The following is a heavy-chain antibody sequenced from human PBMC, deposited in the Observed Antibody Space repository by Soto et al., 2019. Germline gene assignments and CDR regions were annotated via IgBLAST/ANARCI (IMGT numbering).Heavy chain of an antibody. Sequence: GESLKISCKGSGYSFPSFWTGWVRQMPGKGLEWLGSIYPGDSETRYSPSFQGEVTISADKSITTAYLHWSSLRASDTATYYCVKQHPLDSRAWHNWGQGTLVTVSS. V-gene: IGHV5-51*01. CDR2: IYPGDSET. CDR1: GYSFPSFW. CDR3: VKQHPLDSRAWHN. J-gene: IGHJ4*02. D-gene: IGHD6-19*01.